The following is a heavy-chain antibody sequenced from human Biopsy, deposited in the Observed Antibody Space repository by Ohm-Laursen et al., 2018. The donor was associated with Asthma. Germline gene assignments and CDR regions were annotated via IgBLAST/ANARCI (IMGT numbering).Heavy chain of an antibody. J-gene: IGHJ5*02. CDR1: GGYLTGPY. CDR3: ARAAITGIRGWFDP. Sequence: TLSLTCTVYGGYLTGPYWNWIRQPPGKGLEWIGEIDQSGYTNYNPSLKRRVTISADTSKNQFHLNLSSVTAADTAVYFCARAAITGIRGWFDPWGQGTQVTVSS. D-gene: IGHD1-20*01. V-gene: IGHV4-34*01. CDR2: IDQSGYT.